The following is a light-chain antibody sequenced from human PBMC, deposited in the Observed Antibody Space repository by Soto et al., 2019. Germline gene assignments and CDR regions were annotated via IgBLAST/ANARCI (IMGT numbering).Light chain of an antibody. V-gene: IGKV3-15*01. CDR1: QSVGSN. J-gene: IGKJ2*01. Sequence: EIVMTQSPATLSVSPGERATLSCRASQSVGSNLAWYQQKPGQAPRLLIYGASTRATGIPARFSGSGSVTEFTLTISSLQSEDFAIYYCQQYNNRPPETFGQGTKLE. CDR3: QQYNNRPPET. CDR2: GAS.